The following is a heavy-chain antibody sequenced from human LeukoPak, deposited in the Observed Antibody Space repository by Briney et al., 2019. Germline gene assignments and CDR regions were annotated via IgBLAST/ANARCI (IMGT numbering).Heavy chain of an antibody. CDR1: GFTFSSHN. Sequence: PGGSLRLSCAASGFTFSSHNMNWVRQAPGKGLEWVSSISTGGTYMYYAASVRGRFTISRDDAENSLSLQMSSLRAEDTAVYYCSRSSHSGDADYWGQGTLVTVSS. V-gene: IGHV3-21*01. J-gene: IGHJ4*02. CDR3: SRSSHSGDADY. D-gene: IGHD3-10*01. CDR2: ISTGGTYM.